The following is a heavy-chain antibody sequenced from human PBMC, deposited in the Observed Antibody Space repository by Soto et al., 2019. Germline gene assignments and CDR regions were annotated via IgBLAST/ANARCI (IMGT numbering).Heavy chain of an antibody. CDR1: GFSLSTSGVG. V-gene: IGHV2-5*02. D-gene: IGHD3-16*01. Sequence: QITLKESGPTLVKPTQTLTLTCTFSGFSLSTSGVGVGWIRQPPGKALEWLALIYWDDDKRYSPSLKSRLTTPXXTSKTQVVLTMTTMDPVDTATYYSAHTRRGRSLDDWGQGTLVTVSS. J-gene: IGHJ4*02. CDR3: AHTRRGRSLDD. CDR2: IYWDDDK.